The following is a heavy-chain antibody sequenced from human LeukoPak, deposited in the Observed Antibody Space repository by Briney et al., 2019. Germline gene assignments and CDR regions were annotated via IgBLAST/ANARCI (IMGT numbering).Heavy chain of an antibody. Sequence: GGSLRLSCAASGFTFSSYAMSWVRQAPGKGLEWVSAISGSGGSTYYADSVKSRFTISRDNSKTTLYLQMNSLRAEATAVYCCAKQRGGYYYYYGMDVWGQGTTVTVSS. CDR3: AKQRGGYYYYYGMDV. D-gene: IGHD2-15*01. J-gene: IGHJ6*02. V-gene: IGHV3-23*01. CDR2: ISGSGGST. CDR1: GFTFSSYA.